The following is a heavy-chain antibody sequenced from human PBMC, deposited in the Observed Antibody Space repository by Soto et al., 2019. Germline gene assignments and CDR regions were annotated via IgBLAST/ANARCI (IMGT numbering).Heavy chain of an antibody. J-gene: IGHJ4*02. D-gene: IGHD6-19*01. CDR1: GGTFSSYA. V-gene: IGHV1-69*06. CDR2: IIPIFGTA. Sequence: GASVKVSCKASGGTFSSYAISCVRQAPGQGLEWMGGIIPIFGTANYAQKFQGRVTITADKSTSTAYMELSSLRSEDTAVYYCARGDPYSSGWYWRALDYWGQGTLVTVSS. CDR3: ARGDPYSSGWYWRALDY.